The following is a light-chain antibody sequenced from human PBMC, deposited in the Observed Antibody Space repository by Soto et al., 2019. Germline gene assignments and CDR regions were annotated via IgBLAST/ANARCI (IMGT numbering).Light chain of an antibody. CDR1: SSDVGGYNY. J-gene: IGLJ1*01. V-gene: IGLV2-8*01. CDR2: EVS. Sequence: QSALTQPPSASGSPGQSVAISCTGTSSDVGGYNYVSWYQQYPGKAPKLMIYEVSKRPSGVPDRFSGSKSGNTASLTVSGLRAEDEADYYCSSYAGNSNYVFGTGTKVTVL. CDR3: SSYAGNSNYV.